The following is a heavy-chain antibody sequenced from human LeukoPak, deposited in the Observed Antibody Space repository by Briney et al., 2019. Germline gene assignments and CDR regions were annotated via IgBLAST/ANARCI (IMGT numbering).Heavy chain of an antibody. CDR1: GFTFSTYT. D-gene: IGHD3-22*01. Sequence: PGGSLRLSCAASGFTFSTYTMSWVRQAPGKGLEWVSSISSSRTYIYYADSVKGRFTISRDNAKNSLYLQMNSLRAEDTAVYYCANEGANYYDSSGYSFDPWGQGTLVTVSS. V-gene: IGHV3-21*04. J-gene: IGHJ5*02. CDR2: ISSSRTYI. CDR3: ANEGANYYDSSGYSFDP.